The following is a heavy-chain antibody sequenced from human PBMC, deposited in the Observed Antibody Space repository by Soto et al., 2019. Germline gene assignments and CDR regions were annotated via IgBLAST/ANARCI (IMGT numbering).Heavy chain of an antibody. CDR2: IYSGGKT. CDR3: ARMASLREWLVNAFDM. CDR1: GFTVSTNY. J-gene: IGHJ3*02. V-gene: IGHV3-53*01. D-gene: IGHD6-19*01. Sequence: GGSLRLSCAASGFTVSTNYISWVRQAPGKGLEWVSIIYSGGKTYYADSVKGRFVISRDNSKDTLYLQMNSLRVEDTAVYYCARMASLREWLVNAFDMWGQGTTVTVSS.